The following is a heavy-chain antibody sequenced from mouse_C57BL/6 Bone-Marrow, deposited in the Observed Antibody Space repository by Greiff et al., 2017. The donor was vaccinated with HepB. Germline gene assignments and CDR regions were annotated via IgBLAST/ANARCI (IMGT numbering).Heavy chain of an antibody. J-gene: IGHJ3*01. Sequence: EVKLVESGGGLVQPGGSLSLSCAASGFTFTDYYMSWVRQPPGKALEWLGFIRNKANGYTTEYSASVKDRFTISRDNSQSILYLQMNALRAEDSATYYCARGDGYYPSFDYWGQGTLVTVSA. CDR1: GFTFTDYY. V-gene: IGHV7-3*01. D-gene: IGHD2-3*01. CDR3: ARGDGYYPSFDY. CDR2: IRNKANGYTT.